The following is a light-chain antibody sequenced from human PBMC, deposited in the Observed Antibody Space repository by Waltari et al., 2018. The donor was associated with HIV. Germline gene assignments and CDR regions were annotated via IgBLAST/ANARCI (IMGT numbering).Light chain of an antibody. CDR3: SSYITGSPFV. CDR1: SSDIGGSTW. V-gene: IGLV2-14*03. J-gene: IGLJ2*01. Sequence: QSALTQPASVSGPPGQSITISCTGTSSDIGGSTWVSWYQHHPGKAPKLIIYDVTERPTGIPNRFSGSKSDNTASLTISGLQTEDEADFYCSSYITGSPFVFGGGTKVTVL. CDR2: DVT.